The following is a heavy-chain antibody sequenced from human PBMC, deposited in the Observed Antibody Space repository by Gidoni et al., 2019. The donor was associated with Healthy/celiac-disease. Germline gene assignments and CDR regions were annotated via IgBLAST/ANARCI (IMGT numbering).Heavy chain of an antibody. J-gene: IGHJ4*02. D-gene: IGHD3-22*01. CDR3: ASGGSYDSSGYYYSYFDY. V-gene: IGHV1-69*02. CDR1: GGTFSSYT. CDR2: IIPILGIA. Sequence: QVQLVQSGAEVKKPGSSVKVACKAAGGTFSSYTISWVRQAPGQGLEWMGRIIPILGIATSAQKFQGRVTITADKSTSTAYMELSSLRSEDTAVYYCASGGSYDSSGYYYSYFDYWGQGTLVTVSS.